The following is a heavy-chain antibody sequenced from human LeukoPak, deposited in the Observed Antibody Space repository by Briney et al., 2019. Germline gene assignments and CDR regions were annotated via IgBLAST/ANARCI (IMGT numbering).Heavy chain of an antibody. CDR3: ARGYYYDSSGFDY. CDR1: GGSVSSGSYY. Sequence: SETLSLTCTVSGGSVSSGSYYWSWIRQPPGKGLEWIGYIYYSGSTNYNPSLKSRVTISVDTSKNQFSLKLSFVTAADTAVYYCARGYYYDSSGFDYWGQGTLVTVSS. J-gene: IGHJ4*02. CDR2: IYYSGST. D-gene: IGHD3-22*01. V-gene: IGHV4-61*01.